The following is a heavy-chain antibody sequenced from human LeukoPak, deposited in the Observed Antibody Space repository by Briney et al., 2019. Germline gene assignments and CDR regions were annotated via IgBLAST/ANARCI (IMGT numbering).Heavy chain of an antibody. CDR2: IIDDGSIT. CDR1: GFTFIRDW. Sequence: GGPLRLSCEASGFTFIRDWMPWVRQAPGKGLVWVYRIIDDGSITTYADSVQGRFTISRDNAKSTVFLQMNSLRVEDTAVYFCVRRYYEYNVYDRHFDFWGQGILVTVSS. J-gene: IGHJ4*02. V-gene: IGHV3-74*03. D-gene: IGHD5/OR15-5a*01. CDR3: VRRYYEYNVYDRHFDF.